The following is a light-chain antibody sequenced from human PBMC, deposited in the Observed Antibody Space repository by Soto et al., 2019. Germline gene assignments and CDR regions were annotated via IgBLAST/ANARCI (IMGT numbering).Light chain of an antibody. J-gene: IGLJ2*01. CDR2: EGS. V-gene: IGLV2-23*01. CDR1: SSDVGSYNL. CDR3: CSYAGSSTVV. Sequence: ALTQPASVSGSPGQSITISCTGTSSDVGSYNLVSWYQQHPGKAPKLMIYEGSKRPSGVSNRFSGSKSGNTASLTISGLQAEDEADYYCCSYAGSSTVVFGGGTKLTVL.